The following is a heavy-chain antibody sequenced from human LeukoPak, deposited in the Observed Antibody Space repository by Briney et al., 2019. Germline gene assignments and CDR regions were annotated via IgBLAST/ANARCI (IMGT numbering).Heavy chain of an antibody. Sequence: ASVKVSCKASGYTFTGYYMHWVRQAPGQGLEWMGWINPNSGGTNYAQKFQGRVTMTRDTSISTAYMELSRLRSDDTAVYYCARDTPPKTYYYDSSGQALYYWGQGTLVTVSS. V-gene: IGHV1-2*02. J-gene: IGHJ4*02. CDR1: GYTFTGYY. CDR2: INPNSGGT. CDR3: ARDTPPKTYYYDSSGQALYY. D-gene: IGHD3-22*01.